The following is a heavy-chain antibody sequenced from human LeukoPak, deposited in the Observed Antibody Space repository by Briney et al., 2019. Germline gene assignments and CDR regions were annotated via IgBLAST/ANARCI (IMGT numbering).Heavy chain of an antibody. Sequence: SGPTLVNPTQTLTLTCTFSGFSLSTSGVGVGWIRQPPGKALEWLALIYWDDDRRYSPSLKSRLTITKDTSKNQVVLTMTNMDPVDTATYYCAHRPSYSSSWFYYYYGMDVWGQGTTATVSS. J-gene: IGHJ6*02. CDR3: AHRPSYSSSWFYYYYGMDV. D-gene: IGHD6-13*01. V-gene: IGHV2-5*02. CDR2: IYWDDDR. CDR1: GFSLSTSGVG.